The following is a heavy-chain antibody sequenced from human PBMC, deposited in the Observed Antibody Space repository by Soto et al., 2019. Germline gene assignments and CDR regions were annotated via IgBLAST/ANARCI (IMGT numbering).Heavy chain of an antibody. D-gene: IGHD5-18*01. Sequence: SETLSLTCTVSGGNISSGGYYWSWIRQHPGKGLEWIGYIYYSGSTYYNPSLKSRVTISVDTSKNQFSLKLSSVTAADTAVYYCARPTFYTAMVPDWGQGTLVTVSS. CDR1: GGNISSGGYY. CDR2: IYYSGST. V-gene: IGHV4-31*03. CDR3: ARPTFYTAMVPD. J-gene: IGHJ4*02.